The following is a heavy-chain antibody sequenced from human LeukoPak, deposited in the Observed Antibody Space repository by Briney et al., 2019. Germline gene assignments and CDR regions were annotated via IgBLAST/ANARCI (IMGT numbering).Heavy chain of an antibody. CDR2: IYYTGTT. CDR3: ARQIETAGTVFDY. D-gene: IGHD6-13*01. CDR1: GVPISSYS. V-gene: IGHV4-59*08. J-gene: IGHJ4*02. Sequence: PSETLSLTCTASGVPISSYSWSWIRQPPGRGLEWIGQIYYTGTTNYYPSLRSRVTISEDTSTNQFSLNLHSVTAADTAVYYCARQIETAGTVFDYWGQGTLVTVSS.